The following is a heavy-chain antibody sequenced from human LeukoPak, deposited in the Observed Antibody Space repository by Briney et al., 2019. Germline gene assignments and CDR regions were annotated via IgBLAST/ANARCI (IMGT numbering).Heavy chain of an antibody. Sequence: PSETLSLTCNVSGGSISSSSYYWGWIRQSPGKGLEWIGNIYYSGSTYYNPSLKSRVTVSVVTSKNQFSLNLSSVTAADTAVYYCARHADSQFETNWFDPWGQGTLVTVSS. D-gene: IGHD5-24*01. J-gene: IGHJ5*02. CDR1: GGSISSSSYY. CDR3: ARHADSQFETNWFDP. V-gene: IGHV4-39*07. CDR2: IYYSGST.